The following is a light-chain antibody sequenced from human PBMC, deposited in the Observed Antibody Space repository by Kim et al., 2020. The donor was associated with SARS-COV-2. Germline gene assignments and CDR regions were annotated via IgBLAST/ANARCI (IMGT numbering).Light chain of an antibody. CDR3: QQYEAFPLT. J-gene: IGKJ4*01. CDR1: QSLNNW. CDR2: DAS. V-gene: IGKV1-5*01. Sequence: IQLTQSPSTLSASVGDGVTITCRASQSLNNWLAWYQQKPGKAPKLLIYDASSLESGVPSRFSGSGSGTEFTLTITSLQPDDFATYYCQQYEAFPLTFGGGTKVDIK.